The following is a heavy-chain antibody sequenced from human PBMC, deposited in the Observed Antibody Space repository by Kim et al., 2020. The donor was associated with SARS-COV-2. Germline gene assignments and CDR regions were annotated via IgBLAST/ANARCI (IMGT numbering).Heavy chain of an antibody. V-gene: IGHV3-30*01. CDR3: GAAAGIDY. CDR2: GSNK. J-gene: IGHJ4*02. Sequence: GSNKYYADSVKGRFTISRDNSKNTLYLQMNSLRAEDTAVYYCGAAAGIDYWGQGTLVTVSS. D-gene: IGHD6-13*01.